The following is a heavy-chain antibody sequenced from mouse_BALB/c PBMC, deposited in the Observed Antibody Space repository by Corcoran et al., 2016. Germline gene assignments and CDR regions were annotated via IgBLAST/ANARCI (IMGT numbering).Heavy chain of an antibody. CDR3: ARSSYSLPAY. CDR1: GYTFTDYS. Sequence: QIQLVQYGPELKKPGETVKISCKASGYTFTDYSMHWVKQAPGKGLKWMGWINTETGEPTYADDFKGRFAFSLETSASTAYLQINNLKNEDTATYFCARSSYSLPAYWGQGTLVTVSA. D-gene: IGHD1-1*01. CDR2: INTETGEP. J-gene: IGHJ3*01. V-gene: IGHV9-2-1*01.